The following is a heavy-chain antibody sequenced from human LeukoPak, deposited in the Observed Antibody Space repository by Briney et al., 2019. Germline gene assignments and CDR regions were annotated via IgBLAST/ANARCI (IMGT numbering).Heavy chain of an antibody. D-gene: IGHD5-24*01. CDR3: ARDLSSRRDGYNYVPTHLVDY. Sequence: GASVKVSCKASGYTFTSYGISWVRQAPGQGLEWMGWISAYNGNSNYAQKLQGRGTMTTDTSTSTAYMDLRSLRSDDTAVYYCARDLSSRRDGYNYVPTHLVDYWGQGTLVTVSS. CDR2: ISAYNGNS. J-gene: IGHJ4*02. CDR1: GYTFTSYG. V-gene: IGHV1-18*01.